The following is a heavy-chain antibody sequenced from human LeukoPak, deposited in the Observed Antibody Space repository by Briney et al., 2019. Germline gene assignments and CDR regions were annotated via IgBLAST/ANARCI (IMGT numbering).Heavy chain of an antibody. J-gene: IGHJ4*02. CDR1: GFTFSNYW. CDR2: INRDGSER. CDR3: TRVGYIDEGIDY. V-gene: IGHV3-7*04. D-gene: IGHD5-24*01. Sequence: PGGSLRLSCAASGFTFSNYWMTWVRQAPGKGLEWVANINRDGSERYYVDSVKGRFTISRDDAKSSLYLQMNSLRAEDTAIYYCTRVGYIDEGIDYWGQGTLVTVSS.